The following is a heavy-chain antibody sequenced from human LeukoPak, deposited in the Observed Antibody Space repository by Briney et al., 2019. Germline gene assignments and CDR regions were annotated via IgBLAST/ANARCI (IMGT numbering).Heavy chain of an antibody. Sequence: PGGSLRLSCAASGFRFSSYWMHWVRQAPVKGLVWVSRIDSYGGGTTYADSVKGRFTISRDNAKNTLYLQMNSLSAEDTAIYYCVRDGDGDYPVDSWGQGTLVTVSS. D-gene: IGHD4-17*01. CDR3: VRDGDGDYPVDS. CDR1: GFRFSSYW. V-gene: IGHV3-74*01. CDR2: IDSYGGGT. J-gene: IGHJ4*02.